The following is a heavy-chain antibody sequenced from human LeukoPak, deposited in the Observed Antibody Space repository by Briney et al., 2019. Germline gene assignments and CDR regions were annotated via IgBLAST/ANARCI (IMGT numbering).Heavy chain of an antibody. J-gene: IGHJ4*02. Sequence: ASVKVSCKASGYTFTGYYMHWVRQAPGQGLEWMGWINPNSGGTNYAQKFRGRVTMTRDTSISTAYMELSRLRSDDTAVYYCARVQRAVAILDYWGQGTLVTVSS. CDR1: GYTFTGYY. CDR2: INPNSGGT. D-gene: IGHD6-19*01. CDR3: ARVQRAVAILDY. V-gene: IGHV1-2*02.